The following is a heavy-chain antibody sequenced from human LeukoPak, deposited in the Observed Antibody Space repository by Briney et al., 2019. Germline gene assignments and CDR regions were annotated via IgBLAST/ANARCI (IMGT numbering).Heavy chain of an antibody. V-gene: IGHV3-30*03. CDR2: ISYDGSNK. CDR3: ARDRYYDFWSGYYTPVYWFDP. Sequence: GGSLRLSCAASGFTFSSYGMHWVRQAPGKGLEWVAVISYDGSNKYYADSVKGRFTISRDNSKNTLYLQMNSLRAEDTAVYYCARDRYYDFWSGYYTPVYWFDPWGQGTLVTVSS. J-gene: IGHJ5*02. D-gene: IGHD3-3*01. CDR1: GFTFSSYG.